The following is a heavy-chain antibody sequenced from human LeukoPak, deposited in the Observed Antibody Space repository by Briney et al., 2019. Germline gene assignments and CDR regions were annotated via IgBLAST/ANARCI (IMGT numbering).Heavy chain of an antibody. J-gene: IGHJ4*02. D-gene: IGHD3-22*01. V-gene: IGHV2-5*01. CDR3: AHLGSGYYSYYFDY. Sequence: SGPTLVKPTQTLTLTCTFSGFSLSTSGVGVGWIRQPPGKALEWLALIYWNDDKRYSPTLKSRLTITKDTSKNQVVLTMTNMDPVDTATYYCAHLGSGYYSYYFDYWGQGTLVTVSS. CDR2: IYWNDDK. CDR1: GFSLSTSGVG.